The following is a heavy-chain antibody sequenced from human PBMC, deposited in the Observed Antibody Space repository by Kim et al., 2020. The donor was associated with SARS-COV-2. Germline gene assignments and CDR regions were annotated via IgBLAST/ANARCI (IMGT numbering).Heavy chain of an antibody. CDR3: ARRSHYYGSGSYYYYYGMDV. CDR1: GYSFTSYW. V-gene: IGHV5-51*01. Sequence: GESLKISCKGSGYSFTSYWIGWVRQMPGKGLEWMRIIYPGDSDTRYSPSFQGQVTISADKTISTAYLQWSSLKASDTAMYYCARRSHYYGSGSYYYYYGMDVWGQGTTVTVSS. D-gene: IGHD3-10*01. CDR2: IYPGDSDT. J-gene: IGHJ6*02.